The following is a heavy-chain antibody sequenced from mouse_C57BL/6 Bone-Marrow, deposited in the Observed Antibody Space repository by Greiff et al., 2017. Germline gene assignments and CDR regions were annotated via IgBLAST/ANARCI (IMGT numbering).Heavy chain of an antibody. CDR3: ARSRPLGRNFDY. CDR1: GYSFTSYW. V-gene: IGHV1-55*01. J-gene: IGHJ2*01. Sequence: QVQLQQSGPELVKPGASVKMSCKASGYSFTSYWITWVKQRHGQGLEWIGDIYPTSGRTNYNEKFKSKAILTVAPSSNTAYMQLSSLTSEDSAVFYCARSRPLGRNFDYWGQGTTLTVSS. CDR2: IYPTSGRT.